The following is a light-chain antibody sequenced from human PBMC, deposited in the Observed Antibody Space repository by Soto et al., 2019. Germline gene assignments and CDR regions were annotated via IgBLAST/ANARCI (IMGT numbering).Light chain of an antibody. CDR3: CSYAGSSTFYV. CDR2: EGS. CDR1: SSDVGSYNL. J-gene: IGLJ1*01. Sequence: QSVLTQPASVSGSPGQSITISCTGTSSDVGSYNLVSWYQQHPGKAPKLMIYEGSKRPSGVSNRFSGSKSGNTASLTISGLQAEEEADYYCCSYAGSSTFYVSGPGTKVTVL. V-gene: IGLV2-23*01.